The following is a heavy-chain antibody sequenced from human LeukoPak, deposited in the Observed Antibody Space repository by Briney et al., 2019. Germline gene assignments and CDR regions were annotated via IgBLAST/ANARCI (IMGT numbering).Heavy chain of an antibody. CDR1: GFTFSTSW. Sequence: GGSLRLSCAASGFTFSTSWMTWVRQAPGKGLEWVANIKEDGTTKNYVDSVRGRFSISRDNAEKSLYLQMTSLRAEDTAVYFCANPEWGTYLVGFDYWGQGTLVTVSS. J-gene: IGHJ4*02. V-gene: IGHV3-7*03. D-gene: IGHD1-26*01. CDR3: ANPEWGTYLVGFDY. CDR2: IKEDGTTK.